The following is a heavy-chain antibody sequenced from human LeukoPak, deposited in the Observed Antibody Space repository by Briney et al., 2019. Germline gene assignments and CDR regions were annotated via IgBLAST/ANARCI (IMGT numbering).Heavy chain of an antibody. CDR2: ISSSSSYI. CDR3: ARDTYSSGWYDY. Sequence: GGSLRLSCAASGFTFSSYSMNWVRQAPGKGLEWDSSISSSSSYIYYADSVKGRFTISRDNAKNSLYLQMNSLRAEDTAVYYCARDTYSSGWYDYWGQGTLVTVSS. J-gene: IGHJ4*02. V-gene: IGHV3-21*01. CDR1: GFTFSSYS. D-gene: IGHD6-19*01.